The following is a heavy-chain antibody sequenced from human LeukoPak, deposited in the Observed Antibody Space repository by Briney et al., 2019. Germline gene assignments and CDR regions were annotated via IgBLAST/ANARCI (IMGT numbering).Heavy chain of an antibody. CDR2: ISYDGSNK. D-gene: IGHD6-13*01. V-gene: IGHV3-30*03. Sequence: GGSLRLSCAASRFTFSNYGMHWVRQAPGKGLEWVAIISYDGSNKYYADSVKGRFTISRDTSKNMVYLQMNSLGAEDTAVYYCARGYSSSWLGYFDYWGQGALVTVSS. CDR3: ARGYSSSWLGYFDY. J-gene: IGHJ4*02. CDR1: RFTFSNYG.